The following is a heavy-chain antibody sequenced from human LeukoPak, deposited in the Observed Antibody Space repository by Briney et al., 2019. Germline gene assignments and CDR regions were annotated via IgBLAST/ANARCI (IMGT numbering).Heavy chain of an antibody. V-gene: IGHV1-2*02. D-gene: IGHD3-22*01. CDR3: ARGNLYFYDSNVRDALEI. CDR1: GQTLTGYY. J-gene: IGHJ3*02. Sequence: SVTLTCKTTGQTLTGYYLDLIRQAPGQGLENIRWINPNSGDTNSAQRFQGRVTMTRDTSISTAYMELNNLRSDDTAVYFCARGNLYFYDSNVRDALEIWGQGTMVTVSS. CDR2: INPNSGDT.